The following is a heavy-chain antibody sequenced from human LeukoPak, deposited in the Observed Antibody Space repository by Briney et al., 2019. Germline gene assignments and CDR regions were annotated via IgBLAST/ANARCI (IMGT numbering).Heavy chain of an antibody. J-gene: IGHJ4*02. CDR3: AKAAAYYYDSSGYMAGGY. V-gene: IGHV3-30*18. CDR1: GFTFSTYA. Sequence: LLGGSLRLSCAASGFTFSTYAMGWVRQAPGKGLEWVAVISYDGSNKYYADSVKGRFTISRDNSKNTLYLQMNSLRAEDTAVYYCAKAAAYYYDSSGYMAGGYWGQGTLVTVSS. D-gene: IGHD3-22*01. CDR2: ISYDGSNK.